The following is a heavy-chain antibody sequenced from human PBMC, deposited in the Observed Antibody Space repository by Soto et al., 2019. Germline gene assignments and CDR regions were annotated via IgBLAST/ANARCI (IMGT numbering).Heavy chain of an antibody. CDR2: IYHSGGT. V-gene: IGHV4-59*11. CDR1: GDSTSSHY. J-gene: IGHJ5*02. D-gene: IGHD6-19*01. CDR3: AKNVAVAGFCLDP. Sequence: SETLSLTCTVSGDSTSSHYWSWIRQPPGKGLEWIGHIYHSGGTRYNPSLRSRVTISVDTSKNQFSLKLRSVTAADTAVYYCAKNVAVAGFCLDPWGQGILVTVS.